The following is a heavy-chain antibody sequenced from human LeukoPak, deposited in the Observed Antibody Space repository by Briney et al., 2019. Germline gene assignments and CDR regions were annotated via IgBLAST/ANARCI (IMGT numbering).Heavy chain of an antibody. CDR2: IRYDGSNK. J-gene: IGHJ4*02. CDR1: GFTFSSYG. CDR3: AKDADDYYGSGSHVDY. D-gene: IGHD3-10*01. Sequence: GGSLRLSCAASGFTFSSYGMHWVRQAPGKGLEWVAFIRYDGSNKYYADSVKGRFIISRDNSKNTLFLQMNSLRAGDTAVFYCAKDADDYYGSGSHVDYWGQGTLATVSS. V-gene: IGHV3-30*02.